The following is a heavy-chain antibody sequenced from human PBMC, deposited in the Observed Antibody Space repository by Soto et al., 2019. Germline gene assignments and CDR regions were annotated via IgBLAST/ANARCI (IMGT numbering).Heavy chain of an antibody. Sequence: PGGSLRLSCAASGFTFRSYAMHWVRQAPGKGLEYVSAISSNGGSTYYADSVKGRFTISRDNSKNTQYLQMNSLRAEDTAVYYCAKEVWSGPMDVWGQGTTVTVSS. CDR1: GFTFRSYA. CDR2: ISSNGGST. V-gene: IGHV3-64*04. D-gene: IGHD3-3*01. CDR3: AKEVWSGPMDV. J-gene: IGHJ6*02.